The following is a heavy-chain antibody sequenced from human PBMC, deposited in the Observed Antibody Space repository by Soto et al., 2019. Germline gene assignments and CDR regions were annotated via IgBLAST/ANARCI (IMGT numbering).Heavy chain of an antibody. CDR1: GFSFVNYC. J-gene: IGHJ4*01. CDR3: TTDQYIAFTPGAIAIDYHCFDT. Sequence: GRSLRRSWVASGFSFVNYCMHWVRQSPCKGLEWVAFISYDGINKFFTDPVKGRFSISRDNSKHTMHLQMNSLRREDTAMYHYTTDQYIAFTPGAIAIDYHCFDTLGQRTMVAVSS. CDR2: ISYDGINK. D-gene: IGHD3-16*01. V-gene: IGHV3-30*03.